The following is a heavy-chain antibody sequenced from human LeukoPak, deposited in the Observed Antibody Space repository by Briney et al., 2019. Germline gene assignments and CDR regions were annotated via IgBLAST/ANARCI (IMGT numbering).Heavy chain of an antibody. V-gene: IGHV3-30*02. CDR3: AKGGYYFDC. D-gene: IGHD3-16*01. CDR2: MRYDGSIK. Sequence: PGGSLRLSCAAPGLTFSSFGMHWVRQAPGKGLEWVAFMRYDGSIKYYVDSVKGRFTISRDNSKNTLYLQMNSLRAEDTAVYYCAKGGYYFDCWGQGTLVTVSS. J-gene: IGHJ4*02. CDR1: GLTFSSFG.